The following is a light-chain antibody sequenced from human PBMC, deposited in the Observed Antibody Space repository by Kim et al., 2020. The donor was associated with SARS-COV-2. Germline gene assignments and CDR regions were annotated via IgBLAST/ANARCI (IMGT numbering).Light chain of an antibody. CDR2: AAS. Sequence: DVQMTQSPSSLSASVGDRFTITCRASQSISKHLNWYQQIPGKAPKLLIYAASSLQGGVPSRFSGSGSGTDFTLTISSLQPEDFATYYCQQSYNTPRTFGQGTRLEIK. V-gene: IGKV1-39*01. CDR1: QSISKH. CDR3: QQSYNTPRT. J-gene: IGKJ5*01.